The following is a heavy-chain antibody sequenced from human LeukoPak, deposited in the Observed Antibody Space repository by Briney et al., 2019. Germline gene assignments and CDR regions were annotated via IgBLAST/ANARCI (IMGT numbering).Heavy chain of an antibody. CDR2: INHSGST. V-gene: IGHV4-34*01. CDR1: GESFSGYY. Sequence: SETLSLTCAVYGESFSGYYWNWIRQPPGEGLEWIGEINHSGSTNYNPSLKSRVTISVDTSKNQFSLKLSSVTAADTAVYYCARGNVYYDFWSGYSYNWFDPWGQGTLVTVSS. D-gene: IGHD3-3*01. CDR3: ARGNVYYDFWSGYSYNWFDP. J-gene: IGHJ5*02.